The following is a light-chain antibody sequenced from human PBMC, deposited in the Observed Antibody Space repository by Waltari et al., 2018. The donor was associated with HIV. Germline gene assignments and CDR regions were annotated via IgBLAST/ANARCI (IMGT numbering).Light chain of an antibody. CDR2: QDT. CDR1: QLGYKY. Sequence: SHEVTQPPSVSVSPGQTASITCSGDQLGYKYTCRYQQTPGQPPVLVIYQDTERPSGSPERFSGSNSGNTATLTISGTQPMDEADYHCQAWDSSTDVVFGGGTKLTVL. V-gene: IGLV3-1*01. CDR3: QAWDSSTDVV. J-gene: IGLJ2*01.